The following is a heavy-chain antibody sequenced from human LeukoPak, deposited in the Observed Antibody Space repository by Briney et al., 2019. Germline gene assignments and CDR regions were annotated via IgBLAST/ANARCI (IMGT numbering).Heavy chain of an antibody. J-gene: IGHJ4*02. D-gene: IGHD6-13*01. CDR1: GFTFSSCS. V-gene: IGHV3-74*01. CDR2: IKGDGSSI. CDR3: VRGTIAAAGIDY. Sequence: GGSLRLSCAASGFTFSSCSMHWVRQAPGKGLVWVSRIKGDGSSISYADSVKGRFTIFRDNAKNTLFLQMDSLRAEDTAVYYCVRGTIAAAGIDYWGQGTLVSVSS.